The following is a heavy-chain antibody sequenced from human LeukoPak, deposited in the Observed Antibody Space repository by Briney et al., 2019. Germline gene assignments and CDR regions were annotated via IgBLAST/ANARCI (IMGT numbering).Heavy chain of an antibody. Sequence: GASLEISWKASDSFFTSYWNGGGRPLRGKGLEWVGIIYTGDCDTRYSPSFQSQVTISADKSSSTAYLQWSSLKASDTAMYYCARQEDPGYSYGYIDYWGQGTLVTVSS. CDR1: DSFFTSYW. V-gene: IGHV5-51*01. CDR3: ARQEDPGYSYGYIDY. J-gene: IGHJ4*02. D-gene: IGHD5-18*01. CDR2: IYTGDCDT.